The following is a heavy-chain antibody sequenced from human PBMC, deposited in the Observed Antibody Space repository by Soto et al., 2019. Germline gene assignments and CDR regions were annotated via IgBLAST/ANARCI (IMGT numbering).Heavy chain of an antibody. CDR2: IWYDGSDK. D-gene: IGHD4-17*01. CDR1: GFTFSNYA. V-gene: IGHV3-33*01. Sequence: QMQLVESGGGVVQPGTSLRLSCAASGFTFSNYAMHWVRQAPGKGLEWGTIIWYDGSDKNYGDSVKGRFTISRDNSKNTMYLQMNSLRVEDTAVYYCARDSGGDYHNYYMDVWGKGTTDTVSS. CDR3: ARDSGGDYHNYYMDV. J-gene: IGHJ6*03.